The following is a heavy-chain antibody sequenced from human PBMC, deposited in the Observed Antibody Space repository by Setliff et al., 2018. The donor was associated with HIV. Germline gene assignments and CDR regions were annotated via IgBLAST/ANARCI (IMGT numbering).Heavy chain of an antibody. J-gene: IGHJ6*03. Sequence: SETLSLTCAVFGGSFSDFYGRWIRQPPGKGLEWIGEISYSGSTVYNPSLKSRVTMSVDASKNLVSLNLNSVTAAGTAVYYCARGIGTGYNYYMDVWGIGTTVTVSS. CDR3: ARGIGTGYNYYMDV. V-gene: IGHV4-34*01. D-gene: IGHD2-8*02. CDR2: ISYSGST. CDR1: GGSFSDFY.